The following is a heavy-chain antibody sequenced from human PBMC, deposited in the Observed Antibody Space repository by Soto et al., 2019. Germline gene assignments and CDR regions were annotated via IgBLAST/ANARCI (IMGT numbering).Heavy chain of an antibody. CDR3: ARGASCSAGDCYHSGY. J-gene: IGHJ4*02. CDR2: IGTSYGST. Sequence: EVQLLESGGGLVQRGGSLSLSCAASGFAFSSYAMSWVRQAPGKGLEWVSAIGTSYGSTYYAASVKGRFTISRDNSKNPLFLQMDRPRAEDTAMYFCARGASCSAGDCYHSGYWGQGALVTAS. V-gene: IGHV3-23*01. D-gene: IGHD2-15*01. CDR1: GFAFSSYA.